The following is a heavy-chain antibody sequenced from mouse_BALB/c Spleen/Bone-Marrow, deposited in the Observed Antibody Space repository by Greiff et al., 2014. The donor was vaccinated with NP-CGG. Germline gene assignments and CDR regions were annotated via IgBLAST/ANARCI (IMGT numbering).Heavy chain of an antibody. V-gene: IGHV5-9-1*01. CDR1: GFTFSSYA. J-gene: IGHJ4*01. CDR3: ARGDWDEAMDY. Sequence: EVMLVESGGGLVKPGGSLKLSCAASGFTFSSYAMSWVRQTPEKRLEWVATINSGGSYTYYPDSVKGRFTISRDNAKNTLYLQMSSLRSKDTAMYYCARGDWDEAMDYWGQGTSVTVST. D-gene: IGHD4-1*01. CDR2: INSGGSYT.